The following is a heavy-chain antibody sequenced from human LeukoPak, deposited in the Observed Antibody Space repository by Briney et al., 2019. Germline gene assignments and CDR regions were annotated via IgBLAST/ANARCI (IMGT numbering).Heavy chain of an antibody. CDR3: ARASMATINYYYFYMDA. Sequence: GRSLRLSCEASGCRLSKYAMHWVRQAPGRGPEWVAVISFDGKKEFYEDCVKGRSTISRDHSKHALFPQINSLQTDDTAIYYCARASMATINYYYFYMDAWGKGTTVTVSS. CDR1: GCRLSKYA. V-gene: IGHV3-30*04. CDR2: ISFDGKKE. J-gene: IGHJ6*03. D-gene: IGHD5-24*01.